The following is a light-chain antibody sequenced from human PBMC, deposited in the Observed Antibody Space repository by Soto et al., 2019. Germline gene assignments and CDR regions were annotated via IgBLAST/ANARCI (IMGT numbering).Light chain of an antibody. Sequence: QAVVTQPPSVSGAPGQRVTISCTGSSSNIGAGYDVHWYQQLPATAPKLLIYANNNRPSGVPDRFSGSKSGTSASLTITGLQAEDEADYYCQSYDSSLSGSRVFGTGTKVTVL. CDR3: QSYDSSLSGSRV. CDR2: ANN. V-gene: IGLV1-40*01. J-gene: IGLJ1*01. CDR1: SSNIGAGYD.